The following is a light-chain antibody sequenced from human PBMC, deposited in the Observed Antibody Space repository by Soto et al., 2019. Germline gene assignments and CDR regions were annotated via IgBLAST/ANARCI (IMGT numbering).Light chain of an antibody. CDR3: QQYNSYSE. CDR1: QSISSW. CDR2: DAS. V-gene: IGKV1-5*01. J-gene: IGKJ1*01. Sequence: DIQMTQSPSNLSASVGDRVTITCRASQSISSWLAWYQQKPGKAPKLLIYDASSLESGVPSRFSGSGSGTEFTLTISSLQPDDFATYYCQQYNSYSEFGQGTKVEIK.